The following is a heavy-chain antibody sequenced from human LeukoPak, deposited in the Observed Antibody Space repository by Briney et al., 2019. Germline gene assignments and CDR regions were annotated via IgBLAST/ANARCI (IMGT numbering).Heavy chain of an antibody. V-gene: IGHV3-23*01. J-gene: IGHJ4*02. D-gene: IGHD6-13*01. CDR3: AKGALAAAGSGFEY. CDR1: GFIFNSYA. CDR2: ISASGGST. Sequence: GGSLRLSCAVSGFIFNSYAMSWVRQAPGKGLEWVSSISASGGSTYHADSVKGRFTISRDNSKNTVHLQMNSLRADDTALYYCAKGALAAAGSGFEYWGQGTLVTVFS.